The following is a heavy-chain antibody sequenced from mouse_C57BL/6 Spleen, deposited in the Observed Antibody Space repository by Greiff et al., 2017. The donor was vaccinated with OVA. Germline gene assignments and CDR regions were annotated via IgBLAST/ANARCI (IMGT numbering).Heavy chain of an antibody. CDR2: INPGSGGT. CDR3: ARRGMGNSFDY. D-gene: IGHD2-3*01. Sequence: QVQLKESGAELVRPGTSVKVSCKASGYAFTNYLIEWVKQRPGQGLEWIGVINPGSGGTNYNEKFKGKATLTADKSSSTAYMQLSSLTSEDSAVYFCARRGMGNSFDYWGQGTTLTVSS. V-gene: IGHV1-54*01. J-gene: IGHJ2*01. CDR1: GYAFTNYL.